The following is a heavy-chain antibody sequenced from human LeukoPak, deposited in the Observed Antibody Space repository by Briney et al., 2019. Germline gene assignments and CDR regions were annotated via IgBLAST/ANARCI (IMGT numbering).Heavy chain of an antibody. D-gene: IGHD5-24*01. CDR2: INPNTGGT. CDR3: ARVADGLNDGFDI. V-gene: IGHV1-2*06. Sequence: ASVKVSCKASGYTFTGYYMNWVRQAPGQGLEWMGRINPNTGGTNYAQNFQGSVTMTRDTSITTVYMELSRLRSDDTAVYYCARVADGLNDGFDIWGQGTMVTVSS. J-gene: IGHJ3*02. CDR1: GYTFTGYY.